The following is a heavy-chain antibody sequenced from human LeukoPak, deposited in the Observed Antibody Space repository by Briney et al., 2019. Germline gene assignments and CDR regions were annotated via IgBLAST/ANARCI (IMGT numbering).Heavy chain of an antibody. CDR3: ARDPHYDFWTGYYDY. CDR1: GFTFSSYS. CDR2: ISSSSSYI. D-gene: IGHD3-3*01. J-gene: IGHJ4*02. Sequence: GGSLRLSCAASGFTFSSYSMNWVRQAPGKGLGWVSSISSSSSYIYYADSAKGQFTISRDNAKNSLYLQMNSLRAEDTAVYYCARDPHYDFWTGYYDYWGQGTLVTVSS. V-gene: IGHV3-21*01.